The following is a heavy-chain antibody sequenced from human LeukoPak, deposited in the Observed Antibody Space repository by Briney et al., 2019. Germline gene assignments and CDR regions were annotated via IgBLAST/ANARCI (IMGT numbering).Heavy chain of an antibody. CDR1: GFTFSSYS. J-gene: IGHJ6*03. V-gene: IGHV3-48*01. D-gene: IGHD1-7*01. Sequence: GGSLRLSCAASGFTFSSYSMNWVRQAPGKGLEWVSYISSSSSTIYYADSVKGRFTISRDNAKNSLYLQMNSLRAEDTAVYYCARDFGYNWNYHYYYYMDVWGKGTTVTVSS. CDR2: ISSSSSTI. CDR3: ARDFGYNWNYHYYYYMDV.